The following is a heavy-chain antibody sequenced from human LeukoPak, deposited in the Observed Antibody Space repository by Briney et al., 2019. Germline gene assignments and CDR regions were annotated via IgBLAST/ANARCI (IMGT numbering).Heavy chain of an antibody. J-gene: IGHJ6*03. CDR1: GVSISNYY. CDR3: ARTYYYESSAYYYMDV. CDR2: IYTSGST. V-gene: IGHV4-4*09. Sequence: SETLSLTCIVSGVSISNYYWSWIRQSPGKGLEWIGYIYTSGSTNYNPSLKSRVTISVDTSKNQFSLKLSSVTAADTAIYYCARTYYYESSAYYYMDVWGKGTTVTVYS. D-gene: IGHD3-22*01.